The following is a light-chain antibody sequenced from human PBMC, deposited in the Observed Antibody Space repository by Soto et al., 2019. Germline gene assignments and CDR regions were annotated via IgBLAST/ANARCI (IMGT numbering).Light chain of an antibody. CDR3: SSYAGTYYYVA. CDR1: SSDVGGYDF. CDR2: DVS. Sequence: QSVLTQPRSVSGSPGQSVTISCTGTSSDVGGYDFVSWYQQHPGKAPKLMIYDVSSRPSGVPDRCSGSKSGKTASLTVSGLQAEDEADYYCSSYAGTYYYVAFGGGTKLTVL. J-gene: IGLJ2*01. V-gene: IGLV2-11*01.